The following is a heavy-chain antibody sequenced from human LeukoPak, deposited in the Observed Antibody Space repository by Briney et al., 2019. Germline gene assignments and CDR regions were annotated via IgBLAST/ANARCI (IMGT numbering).Heavy chain of an antibody. V-gene: IGHV4-59*01. CDR1: GGSISSYY. D-gene: IGHD6-19*01. J-gene: IGHJ4*02. CDR3: ARGMGIAVAGPYFDY. CDR2: IYYSGST. Sequence: SETLSLTCTVSGGSISSYYWSWIRQPPGKGLEWIGYIYYSGSTNYNPSLKSRVTISVDTSKNQFSLKLSSVTAADTAVYYCARGMGIAVAGPYFDYWGQRTLVTVSS.